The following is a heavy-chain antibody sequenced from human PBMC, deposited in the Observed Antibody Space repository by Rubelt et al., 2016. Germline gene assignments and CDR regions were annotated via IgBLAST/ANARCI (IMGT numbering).Heavy chain of an antibody. V-gene: IGHV4-31*03. CDR1: GGSISSGGYY. D-gene: IGHD2-15*01. J-gene: IGHJ4*02. Sequence: QVQLQESGPGLVKPSQTLSLTCTVSGGSISSGGYYWSWIRQHPGKGLEWIGYIYYSGSTYYNPSLKSRVSISVDTSKNQFSLKLSSVTAADTAVYYCARGVVVAATRPNPGYFDYWGQGTLVTVSS. CDR3: ARGVVVAATRPNPGYFDY. CDR2: IYYSGST.